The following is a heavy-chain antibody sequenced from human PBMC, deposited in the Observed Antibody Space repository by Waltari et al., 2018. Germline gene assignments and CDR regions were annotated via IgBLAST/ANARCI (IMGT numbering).Heavy chain of an antibody. V-gene: IGHV1-2*02. Sequence: QVQLVQSGAEVKTPGASVKVSCKASGYSFNDYYIPWVRQAPGQGLEWMGWINPKNGVRKFTQKFQGRVTMTRDTTMSTAYMELSSLRSDDTAIYYCARVLMNDAFDIWGPGTMVTVSS. J-gene: IGHJ3*02. CDR1: GYSFNDYY. CDR2: INPKNGVR. CDR3: ARVLMNDAFDI.